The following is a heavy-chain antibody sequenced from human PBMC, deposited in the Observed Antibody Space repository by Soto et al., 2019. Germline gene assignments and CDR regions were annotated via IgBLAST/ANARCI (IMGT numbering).Heavy chain of an antibody. V-gene: IGHV5-51*01. CDR2: IYPGDSDT. D-gene: IGHD1-1*01. CDR3: ARHGKVSARTTFFDS. CDR1: GYSFTSYW. Sequence: GESLKISCKGSGYSFTSYWIRRVRQMPGKGLEWLGIIYPGDSDTKYSPSFQGQVPISVDRSTSTAYLQWSSLSASDTAMYYCARHGKVSARTTFFDSWGQGTLVTVSS. J-gene: IGHJ4*02.